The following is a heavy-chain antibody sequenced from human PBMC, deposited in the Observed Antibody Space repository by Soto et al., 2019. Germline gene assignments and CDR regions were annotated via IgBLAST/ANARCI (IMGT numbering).Heavy chain of an antibody. V-gene: IGHV3-23*01. Sequence: SCKASGFTFSSYAMSWVRQAPGKGLEWVSAISGSGGSTYYADSVKGRFTISRDNSKNTLYLQMNSLRAEDTAVYYCAKDPGPTILPDTFDIWGQGTLVTVSS. CDR1: GFTFSSYA. D-gene: IGHD3-3*02. CDR3: AKDPGPTILPDTFDI. J-gene: IGHJ3*02. CDR2: ISGSGGST.